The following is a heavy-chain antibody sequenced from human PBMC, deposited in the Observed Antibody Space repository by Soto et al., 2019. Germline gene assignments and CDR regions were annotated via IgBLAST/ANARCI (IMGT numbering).Heavy chain of an antibody. CDR2: INPNSGGT. D-gene: IGHD5-12*01. CDR1: GDTYTGYY. Sequence: ASVKVSCKASGDTYTGYYMHWVRQAPGQGLEWMGWINPNSGGTNYAQKFQGWVTMTRDTSISTAYMELSRLRSDDTAVYYCARASVGGYDEFDYWGQGTLVTVSS. V-gene: IGHV1-2*04. J-gene: IGHJ4*02. CDR3: ARASVGGYDEFDY.